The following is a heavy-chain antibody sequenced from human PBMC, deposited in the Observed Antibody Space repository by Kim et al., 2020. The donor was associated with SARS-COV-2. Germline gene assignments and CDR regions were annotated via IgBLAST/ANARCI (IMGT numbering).Heavy chain of an antibody. J-gene: IGHJ4*02. CDR3: AKARSTYVFDY. D-gene: IGHD3-16*01. V-gene: IGHV3-23*05. Sequence: YHSYYVKGRFTISRDNSINTLYLQMNGLRAEDTAVYYCAKARSTYVFDYWGQGTLVTVSS.